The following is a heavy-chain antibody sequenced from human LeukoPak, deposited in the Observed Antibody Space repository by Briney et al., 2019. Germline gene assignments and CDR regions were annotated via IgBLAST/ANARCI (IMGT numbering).Heavy chain of an antibody. J-gene: IGHJ5*02. CDR3: ACKHGRGYSGYDPPAP. CDR2: ISYDGSNK. D-gene: IGHD5-12*01. Sequence: GGSLRLSCAASGFTFSSYAMHWVRQAPGKGLEWVAVISYDGSNKYYADSVKGRFTISRDNSKNTLYLQMNSLRAEDTAVYYCACKHGRGYSGYDPPAPWGQGTLVTVSS. CDR1: GFTFSSYA. V-gene: IGHV3-30-3*01.